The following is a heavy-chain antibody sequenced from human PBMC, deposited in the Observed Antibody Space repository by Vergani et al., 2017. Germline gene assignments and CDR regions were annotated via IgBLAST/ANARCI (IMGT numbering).Heavy chain of an antibody. CDR1: GFTFSTYS. J-gene: IGHJ3*02. D-gene: IGHD3-22*01. CDR3: AREPLRTYDSSGYYFHDAFDI. Sequence: EVQLVESGGGLVQPGGSLRLSCVGSGFTFSTYSMNWVRQAPGKGLEWVSYISTDASTTYYGDSVKGLFTISRDNAKNSLYLQMNSLRAEDTAVYFCAREPLRTYDSSGYYFHDAFDIWGQGTMVTVSS. V-gene: IGHV3-48*01. CDR2: ISTDASTT.